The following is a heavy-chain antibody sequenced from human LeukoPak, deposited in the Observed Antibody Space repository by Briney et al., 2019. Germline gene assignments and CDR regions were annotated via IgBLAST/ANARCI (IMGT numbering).Heavy chain of an antibody. CDR3: ARAQVGADPTSFDY. D-gene: IGHD1-26*01. CDR2: IIPIFGTA. V-gene: IGHV1-69*05. J-gene: IGHJ4*02. CDR1: GYTFTSYG. Sequence: SVKVSCKASGYTFTSYGISWVRQAPGQGLEWMGGIIPIFGTANYAQKFQGRVTITTDESTGTAYMELSSLRSEDTAVYYCARAQVGADPTSFDYWGQGTLVTVSS.